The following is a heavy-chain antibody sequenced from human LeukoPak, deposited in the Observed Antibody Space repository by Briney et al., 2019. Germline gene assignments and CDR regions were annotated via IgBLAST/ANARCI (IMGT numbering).Heavy chain of an antibody. D-gene: IGHD3-16*01. CDR2: SGSGGST. J-gene: IGHJ4*02. CDR1: GITLSNYG. Sequence: GGSLRLSCAVSGITLSNYGMSWVRQAPGKGLEWVAGSGSGGSTNYADSVKGRFTISRDNPTNTLFLQMNSLRAEDTAVYFCAKRGIVIRVILVGFHREAYYFDSWGQGALVTVSS. V-gene: IGHV3-23*01. CDR3: AKRGIVIRVILVGFHREAYYFDS.